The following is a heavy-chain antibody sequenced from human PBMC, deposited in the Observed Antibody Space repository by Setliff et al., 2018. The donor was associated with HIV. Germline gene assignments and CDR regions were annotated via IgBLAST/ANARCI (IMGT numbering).Heavy chain of an antibody. CDR1: GDNFNSHS. J-gene: IGHJ6*04. V-gene: IGHV1-69*13. D-gene: IGHD2-15*01. CDR2: IVPIFGTP. Sequence: SVKVSCKASGDNFNSHSISWVRQAPGQGLEWMGGIVPIFGTPNYAQKFKGRLTITADESTSTVYMELSSLRSEDTAVYLCARDSRDIVVVIAPEPEPYYYYGMDVWGEGTTVTVSS. CDR3: ARDSRDIVVVIAPEPEPYYYYGMDV.